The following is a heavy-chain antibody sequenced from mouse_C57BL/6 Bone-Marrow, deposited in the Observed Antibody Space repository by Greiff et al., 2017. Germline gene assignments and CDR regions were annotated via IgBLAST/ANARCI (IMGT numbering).Heavy chain of an antibody. CDR2: ISDGGSYT. D-gene: IGHD2-5*01. CDR3: ARGHSNYYAMDY. Sequence: EVKLVEPGGGLVKPGGSLKLSCAASGFTFSSYAMSWVRQTPEKRLEWVATISDGGSYTYYPDNVKGRFTISRDNAKNNLYLQMSHLKSEDTAMYYCARGHSNYYAMDYWGQGTSVTVSS. V-gene: IGHV5-4*03. CDR1: GFTFSSYA. J-gene: IGHJ4*01.